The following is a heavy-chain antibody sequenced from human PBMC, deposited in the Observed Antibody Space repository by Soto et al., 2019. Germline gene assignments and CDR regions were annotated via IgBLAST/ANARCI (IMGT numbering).Heavy chain of an antibody. Sequence: GESLKISCKGSRYSFSSYWIGWVRQMPGKGLEWMGIIYADNSDTRYIPSFQGQVTISVDKSTSSAYLQWSSLKASDTAMYYCARARRYCSGGTSYSKAAFDSWGQGTMVTVAS. V-gene: IGHV5-51*01. CDR1: RYSFSSYW. CDR3: ARARRYCSGGTSYSKAAFDS. CDR2: IYADNSDT. J-gene: IGHJ3*02. D-gene: IGHD2-15*01.